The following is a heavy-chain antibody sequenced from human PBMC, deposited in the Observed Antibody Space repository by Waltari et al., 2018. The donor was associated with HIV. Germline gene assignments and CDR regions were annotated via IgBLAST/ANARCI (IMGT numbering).Heavy chain of an antibody. Sequence: EVQLVESGGGLVKPGGSLRISCAASGFPLCSYSMNWVRQAPGKGLEWVSSISSSSSYIYYADSVKGRFTISRDNAKNSLYLQMNSLSAEDTAVYYCARVNHYYGMDVWGQGTTVTVSS. CDR1: GFPLCSYS. J-gene: IGHJ6*02. CDR3: ARVNHYYGMDV. CDR2: ISSSSSYI. V-gene: IGHV3-21*01.